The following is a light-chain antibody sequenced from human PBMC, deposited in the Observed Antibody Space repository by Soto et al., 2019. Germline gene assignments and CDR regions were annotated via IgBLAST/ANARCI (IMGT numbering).Light chain of an antibody. CDR1: SSDVGGDNY. Sequence: SALTQPRSVSGAPGQSVTISCTGTSSDVGGDNYVSWYQQHPGKAPKLMIFDVSKRPSGVPDRFSGSKSANTASLTISGLQAEDEADYYCCSYAGSYTYVFGTGTKV. V-gene: IGLV2-11*01. CDR2: DVS. CDR3: CSYAGSYTYV. J-gene: IGLJ1*01.